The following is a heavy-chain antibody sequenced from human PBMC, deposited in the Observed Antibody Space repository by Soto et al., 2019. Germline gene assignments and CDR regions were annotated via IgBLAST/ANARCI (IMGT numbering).Heavy chain of an antibody. CDR1: GAALNSGNYY. CDR3: ARLRIATNNYKWFDP. Sequence: SETLSLTCSVSGAALNSGNYYWSWIRQVPGKGLEWIGHIYVTWAVDYNPSLRDRITISQDTSERQFSLNLRLVTAADTACYYCARLRIATNNYKWFDPWGQGTLVTVSS. V-gene: IGHV4-31*03. J-gene: IGHJ5*02. CDR2: IYVTWAV. D-gene: IGHD2-21*01.